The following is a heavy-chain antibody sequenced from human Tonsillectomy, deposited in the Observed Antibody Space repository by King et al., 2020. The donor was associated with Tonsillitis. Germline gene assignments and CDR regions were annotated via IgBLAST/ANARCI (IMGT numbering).Heavy chain of an antibody. CDR3: ARGNIVVVEAARLRDYYYMDV. Sequence: QLQLQESGPGLVKPSETLSLTCTVAGGSISSHYWSWIRQPPGKGLEWIGYIYYSGSSHSNPSLKSRVTISVDTSKNQFSLRLSSVTAADTAVYYCARGNIVVVEAARLRDYYYMDVWGKGTTVTVSS. CDR1: GGSISSHY. V-gene: IGHV4-59*11. D-gene: IGHD2-15*01. J-gene: IGHJ6*03. CDR2: IYYSGSS.